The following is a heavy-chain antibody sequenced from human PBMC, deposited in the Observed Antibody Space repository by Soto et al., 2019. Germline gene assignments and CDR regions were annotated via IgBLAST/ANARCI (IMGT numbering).Heavy chain of an antibody. V-gene: IGHV3-30*18. CDR3: AKDGLAMAFGY. D-gene: IGHD5-18*01. Sequence: QVQLVESGGGVVQPGRSLRLSCAASGFTFSSYGMHWVRQAPGKGLEWVAVISYDGSNKYYADSVKGRFTISRDNSKNTLYLQMNSLRAEDTAVYYCAKDGLAMAFGYWGQGTLVTVSS. CDR2: ISYDGSNK. CDR1: GFTFSSYG. J-gene: IGHJ4*02.